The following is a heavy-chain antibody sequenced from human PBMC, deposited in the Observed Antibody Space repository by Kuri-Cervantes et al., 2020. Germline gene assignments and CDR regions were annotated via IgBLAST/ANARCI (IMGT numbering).Heavy chain of an antibody. V-gene: IGHV3-23*01. Sequence: GGSLRLSCAASGFTFSSYAMSWVRQAPGKGLEWASAISGRGGSTYYADSVKGRFTISRDNSKNTLYLQMNSLRAEDTAVYYCARETTVTTVVDYWGQGTLVTVSS. CDR1: GFTFSSYA. D-gene: IGHD4-17*01. J-gene: IGHJ4*02. CDR3: ARETTVTTVVDY. CDR2: ISGRGGST.